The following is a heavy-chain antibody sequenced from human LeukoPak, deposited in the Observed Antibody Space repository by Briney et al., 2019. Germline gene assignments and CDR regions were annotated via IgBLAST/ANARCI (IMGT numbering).Heavy chain of an antibody. J-gene: IGHJ2*01. CDR3: AKGTDYGDYDRYWYFDL. CDR1: GFTVSSNY. CDR2: ISGSGGST. D-gene: IGHD4-17*01. V-gene: IGHV3-23*01. Sequence: PGGSLRLSCAASGFTVSSNYMSWVRQAPRKWLEWVSAISGSGGSTYYADSVKGRFTISKDNSKNTLYLQVNSLRAEDTAVYYCAKGTDYGDYDRYWYFDLWGRGTLVTVSS.